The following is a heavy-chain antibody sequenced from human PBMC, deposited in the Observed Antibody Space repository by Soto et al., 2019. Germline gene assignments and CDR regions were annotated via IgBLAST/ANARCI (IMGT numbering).Heavy chain of an antibody. CDR1: GFTFSNAW. CDR2: IKSNTDGGTT. J-gene: IGHJ4*02. D-gene: IGHD3-3*01. Sequence: EVHLVESGGGLVKPGGSLRLSCAASGFTFSNAWMNWVRQAPGKGLEWVGRIKSNTDGGTTDYAAPVKVRFTLSRDDSKNTLYLQMDSLKTEDTAMYYCTTDRSTSIFGVVIRGAYWSQGTLVTVSS. CDR3: TTDRSTSIFGVVIRGAY. V-gene: IGHV3-15*07.